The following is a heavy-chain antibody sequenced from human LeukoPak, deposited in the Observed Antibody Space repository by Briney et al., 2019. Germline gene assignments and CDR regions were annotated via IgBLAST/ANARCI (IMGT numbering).Heavy chain of an antibody. J-gene: IGHJ4*02. CDR3: ARDGSYPVVTTSFDY. D-gene: IGHD4-23*01. Sequence: GGSLRLSCAASGFTFSSYSMNWVRQAPGKGLEWVSSISSSSSYIYYADSVKGRFAISRDNAKNSLYLQMNSLRAEDTAVYYCARDGSYPVVTTSFDYWGQGTLVTVSS. V-gene: IGHV3-21*01. CDR1: GFTFSSYS. CDR2: ISSSSSYI.